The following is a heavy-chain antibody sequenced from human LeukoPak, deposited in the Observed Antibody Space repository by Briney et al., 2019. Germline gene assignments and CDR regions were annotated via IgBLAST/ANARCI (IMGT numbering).Heavy chain of an antibody. D-gene: IGHD3-10*01. CDR3: ARDKGKANLYYYGMDV. Sequence: GGSLRLSCAASGFTFSSYEMNWVRQAPGKGLEWVSYIISSGSTIYYADSVKGRFTISRDNAKNSLYLQMNSLRAEDTAVYYCARDKGKANLYYYGMDVWGQGTTVTVSS. V-gene: IGHV3-48*03. J-gene: IGHJ6*02. CDR2: IISSGSTI. CDR1: GFTFSSYE.